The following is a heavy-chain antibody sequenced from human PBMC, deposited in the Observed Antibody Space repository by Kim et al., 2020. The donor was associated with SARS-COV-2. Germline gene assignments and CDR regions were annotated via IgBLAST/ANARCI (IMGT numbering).Heavy chain of an antibody. J-gene: IGHJ4*02. V-gene: IGHV4-59*13. D-gene: IGHD5-12*01. CDR1: GGSISSYY. CDR3: ARVRGVWWLHYFDY. Sequence: SETLSLTCTVSGGSISSYYWSWIRQPPGKGLEWIGYIYYSGSTNYNPSLKSRVTISVDTSKNQFSLKLSSVTAADTAVYYCARVRGVWWLHYFDYWGQGTLVTVSS. CDR2: IYYSGST.